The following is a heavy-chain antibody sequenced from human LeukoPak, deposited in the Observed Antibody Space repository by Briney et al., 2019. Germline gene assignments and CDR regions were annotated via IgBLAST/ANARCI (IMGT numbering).Heavy chain of an antibody. CDR2: IYYSGST. Sequence: PSETLSLTCTVSGDSISGSSYYWGWIRQPPGKGLEWIASIYYSGSTYNNPSLKSRVTISVDTSKNQVSLKLRSVTAADTAVYYCARTTEGYAGGPGYSYYYYMDVWGKGTTVTISS. V-gene: IGHV4-39*07. CDR3: ARTTEGYAGGPGYSYYYYMDV. CDR1: GDSISGSSYY. J-gene: IGHJ6*03. D-gene: IGHD5-12*01.